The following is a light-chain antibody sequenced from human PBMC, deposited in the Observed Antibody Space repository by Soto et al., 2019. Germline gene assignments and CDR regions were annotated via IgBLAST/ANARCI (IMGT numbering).Light chain of an antibody. Sequence: DIQMTQSPSSLSASVGDRVTITCRASQSISSYLNWYQQKPGKAPKLLIYAASSLQSGVPSRFSGSGSGTDFTLTISSLQPEDFATYYCQQSYSNPTWTFGQATKVDIK. V-gene: IGKV1-39*01. CDR2: AAS. CDR1: QSISSY. CDR3: QQSYSNPTWT. J-gene: IGKJ1*01.